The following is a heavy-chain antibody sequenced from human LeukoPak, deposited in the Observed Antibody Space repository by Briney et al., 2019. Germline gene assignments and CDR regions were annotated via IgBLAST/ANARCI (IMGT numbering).Heavy chain of an antibody. CDR2: ISWNSGSI. D-gene: IGHD5-18*01. CDR1: GFTFDDYA. J-gene: IGHJ6*02. CDR3: AKAAMVTSMVYYGMDV. V-gene: IGHV3-9*01. Sequence: PGRSLRLSCAASGFTFDDYAMHWVRQAPGKGLEWVSGISWNSGSIGYADSVKGRFTISRDNAKNSLYLQMNSLRAEDTALYYCAKAAMVTSMVYYGMDVWGQGTTVTVSS.